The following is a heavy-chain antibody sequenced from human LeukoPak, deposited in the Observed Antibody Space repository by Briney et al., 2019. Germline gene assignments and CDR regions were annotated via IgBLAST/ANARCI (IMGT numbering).Heavy chain of an antibody. V-gene: IGHV5-51*01. CDR1: GYIFTSYW. CDR2: IYPGDSDT. CDR3: ARRDYGGKHFDY. J-gene: IGHJ4*02. D-gene: IGHD4-23*01. Sequence: GGSLKISFKGSGYIFTSYWIAWVRRMPGKGLEWMGIIYPGDSDTKYSPSFQGQVTISADKSINTAYLQWSSLKASDTAMYYCARRDYGGKHFDYWGQGTLVTVSS.